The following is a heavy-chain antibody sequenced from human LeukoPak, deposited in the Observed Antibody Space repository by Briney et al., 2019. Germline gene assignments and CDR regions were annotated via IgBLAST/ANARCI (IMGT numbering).Heavy chain of an antibody. Sequence: GGSLRLSCAASGFTFSSYGMHWVRQAPGKGLEWVAVIWYDGRNKYYADSVKGRFSISRDNSKNTLYLQMNSLRAEDTAVYYCAKEYEAYCGGDCYSHFQDWGQGTLVTVSS. CDR3: AKEYEAYCGGDCYSHFQD. CDR2: IWYDGRNK. D-gene: IGHD2-21*02. V-gene: IGHV3-33*06. CDR1: GFTFSSYG. J-gene: IGHJ1*01.